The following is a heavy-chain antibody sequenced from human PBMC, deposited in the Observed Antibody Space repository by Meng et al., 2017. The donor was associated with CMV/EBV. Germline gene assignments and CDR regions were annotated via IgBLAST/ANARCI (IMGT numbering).Heavy chain of an antibody. V-gene: IGHV3-30*02. J-gene: IGHJ4*02. Sequence: GGSLRLSCAASGFTFSSYGMHWVRQAPGKGLEWVAFIRYDGTNKYYTDSVKGRFTISRDNSKNTLYLQMNSLRAEDTAVYYCAKDFMEGEIATISGDYWGQGTLVTVSS. D-gene: IGHD5-24*01. CDR3: AKDFMEGEIATISGDY. CDR2: IRYDGTNK. CDR1: GFTFSSYG.